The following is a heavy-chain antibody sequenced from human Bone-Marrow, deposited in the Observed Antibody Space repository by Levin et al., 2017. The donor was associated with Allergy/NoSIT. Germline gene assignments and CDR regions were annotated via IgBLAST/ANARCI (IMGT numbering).Heavy chain of an antibody. V-gene: IGHV4-31*03. Sequence: SLTLSLTCTVSGGSISSGTYYWSWIRQHPGKGLEWIGNTYYSGTTYYNPSLKSRLTISVDTSKNQFSLKLSSVTAADTAVYYCARDYGTTVTSGSSGLDVWGQGTTVTVSS. CDR1: GGSISSGTYY. D-gene: IGHD4-11*01. J-gene: IGHJ6*02. CDR2: TYYSGTT. CDR3: ARDYGTTVTSGSSGLDV.